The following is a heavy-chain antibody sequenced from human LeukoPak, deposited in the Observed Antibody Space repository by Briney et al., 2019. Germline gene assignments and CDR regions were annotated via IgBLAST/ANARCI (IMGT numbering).Heavy chain of an antibody. CDR3: AKDASSGTYYDH. D-gene: IGHD1-26*01. Sequence: GGSLRLSCAASGFTVSSNYMSWVRQAPGKGLEWVSVISSGGSTYYADSVKGRFTISRDNSKNTLYLQMHSLRAEDTAVYYCAKDASSGTYYDHWGQGTLATVSS. J-gene: IGHJ4*02. CDR2: ISSGGST. V-gene: IGHV3-53*01. CDR1: GFTVSSNY.